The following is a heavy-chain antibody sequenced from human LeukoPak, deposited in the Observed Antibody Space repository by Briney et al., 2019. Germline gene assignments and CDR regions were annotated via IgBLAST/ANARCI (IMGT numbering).Heavy chain of an antibody. CDR1: GFTFSSYS. D-gene: IGHD6-6*01. CDR3: ARVSSYSSSSGSLCDY. CDR2: ISSSSSYI. V-gene: IGHV3-21*01. Sequence: GGSLRLSCAASGFTFSSYSMNWVRQAPGKGLEWVSSISSSSSYIYYADSVKGRFTISRDNAKNSLYLQMNSLRAEDTAIYYCARVSSYSSSSGSLCDYWGQGTRVTVSS. J-gene: IGHJ4*02.